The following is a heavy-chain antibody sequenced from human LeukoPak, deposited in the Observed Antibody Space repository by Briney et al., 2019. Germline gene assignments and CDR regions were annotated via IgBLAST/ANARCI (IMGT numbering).Heavy chain of an antibody. CDR3: AKVVLRLRNWFDP. V-gene: IGHV3-23*01. Sequence: PGGSLRLSCAASGFTFSSYAMSWVRQAPGKGLEWVAAISGSGGSTYYADSVKGRFTISRDNSKNTLYLQMNSLRAEGTAVYYCAKVVLRLRNWFDPWGQGTLVTVSS. J-gene: IGHJ5*02. CDR2: ISGSGGST. CDR1: GFTFSSYA. D-gene: IGHD2-21*01.